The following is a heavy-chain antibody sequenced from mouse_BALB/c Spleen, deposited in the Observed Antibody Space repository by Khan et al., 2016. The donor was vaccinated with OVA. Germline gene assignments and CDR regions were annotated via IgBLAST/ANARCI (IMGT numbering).Heavy chain of an antibody. CDR3: ARVYRSDFDY. D-gene: IGHD1-1*01. V-gene: IGHV1-20*02. CDR1: GYSFTRYF. CDR2: INPHVGET. Sequence: EVQLQQSGPELVKPGASVKISCKASGYSFTRYFMNWVMQSHGKSLEWIGRINPHVGETLFNPKFKGKATLTVDESSSTAHMELRSLASEDSAVYYCARVYRSDFDYWGQGTTLTVSS. J-gene: IGHJ2*01.